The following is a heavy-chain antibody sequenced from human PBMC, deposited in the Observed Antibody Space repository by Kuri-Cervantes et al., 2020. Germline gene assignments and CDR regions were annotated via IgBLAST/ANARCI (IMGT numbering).Heavy chain of an antibody. CDR2: IGTAGDT. V-gene: IGHV3-13*01. CDR1: GFTFSSYD. D-gene: IGHD3-10*01. CDR3: ARSRFGYFDY. J-gene: IGHJ4*02. Sequence: GESLKISCAASGFTFSSYDMHWVRQATGKGLEWVSAIGTAGDTYYPGPVKGRFTISRENAKNSLYLQMNSLRAEDTAVYYCARSRFGYFDYWGQGTLVTVSS.